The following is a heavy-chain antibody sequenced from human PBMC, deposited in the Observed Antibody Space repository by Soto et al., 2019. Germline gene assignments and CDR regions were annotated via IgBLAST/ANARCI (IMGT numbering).Heavy chain of an antibody. D-gene: IGHD5-18*01. J-gene: IGHJ4*02. Sequence: SETLSLTCAVYGGSFSGYYWSWIRQPPGKGLEWIGEINHSGSTNYNPSLKSRVTISVDTSKNQFSLKLSSVTAADTAVYYCARVGYSYILIFDYWGQGTLVTVSS. CDR3: ARVGYSYILIFDY. CDR1: GGSFSGYY. V-gene: IGHV4-34*01. CDR2: INHSGST.